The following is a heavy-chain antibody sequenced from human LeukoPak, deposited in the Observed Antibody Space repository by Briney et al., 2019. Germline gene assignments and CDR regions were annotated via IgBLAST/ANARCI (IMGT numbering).Heavy chain of an antibody. J-gene: IGHJ6*02. Sequence: PGGSLRLSCAASGFTFNSNGMHWVRQAPGKGLEWVAFIRYDGNTKYYADSVKGRFTISRDNSKNTLYLQMNSLRAEDTAVYYCAKGVVAYGMDVWGQGTTVTVSS. CDR1: GFTFNSNG. V-gene: IGHV3-30*02. D-gene: IGHD2-2*01. CDR3: AKGVVAYGMDV. CDR2: IRYDGNTK.